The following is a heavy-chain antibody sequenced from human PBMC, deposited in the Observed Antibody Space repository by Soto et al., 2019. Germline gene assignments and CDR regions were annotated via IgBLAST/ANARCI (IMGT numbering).Heavy chain of an antibody. CDR3: ARERYSSGWYNYFDP. Sequence: QVPLQESGPGLVKASETLSLTCTVSGGSISSYYWNWFRQSPGKGLEWIGNIHYSGRTNYNPSLKSRDTISVDTSGNHFSLELSSVTAADTAVYYCARERYSSGWYNYFDPWGQGTLVTVSS. J-gene: IGHJ5*02. D-gene: IGHD6-19*01. V-gene: IGHV4-59*01. CDR2: IHYSGRT. CDR1: GGSISSYY.